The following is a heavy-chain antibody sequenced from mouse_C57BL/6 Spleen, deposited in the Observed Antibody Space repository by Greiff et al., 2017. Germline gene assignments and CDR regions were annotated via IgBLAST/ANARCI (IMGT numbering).Heavy chain of an antibody. Sequence: VQLQQPGAELVKPGASVKLSCKASGYTFTSYWMHWVKQRPGQGLGWIGMIHPNSGSTNYNEKFKSKATLTVDKSSSTAYMQLSSLTSEDSAVYYCARAPYYYGSSSSDYWGQGTTLTVSS. CDR3: ARAPYYYGSSSSDY. D-gene: IGHD1-1*01. CDR1: GYTFTSYW. V-gene: IGHV1-64*01. J-gene: IGHJ2*01. CDR2: IHPNSGST.